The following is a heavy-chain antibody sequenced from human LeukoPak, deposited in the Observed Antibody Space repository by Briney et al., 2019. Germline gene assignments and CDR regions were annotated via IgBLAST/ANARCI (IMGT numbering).Heavy chain of an antibody. D-gene: IGHD5-18*01. Sequence: PGGSLRLSCAASGFTFSSYAMSWVRQAPGKGLGWVSGITYGDGSTYYADSLKGRFTISRDNSKNTLYLQMNSLRAEDTAVYYCARTGYNYGTPLNNWGQGTPVTVSS. J-gene: IGHJ4*02. CDR2: ITYGDGST. CDR1: GFTFSSYA. V-gene: IGHV3-23*01. CDR3: ARTGYNYGTPLNN.